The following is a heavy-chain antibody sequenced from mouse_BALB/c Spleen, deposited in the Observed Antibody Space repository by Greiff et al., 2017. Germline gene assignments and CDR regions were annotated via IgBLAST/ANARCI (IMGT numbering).Heavy chain of an antibody. CDR1: GYAFTSYN. Sequence: VQLKQSGPELVKPGASVKVSCKASGYAFTSYNMYWVKQSHGKSLEWIGYIDPYNGGTSYNQKFKGKATLTVDKSSSTAYMHLNSLTSEDSAVYYCARGGYYRYDGAWFAYWGQGTLVTVSA. D-gene: IGHD2-14*01. J-gene: IGHJ3*01. CDR3: ARGGYYRYDGAWFAY. CDR2: IDPYNGGT. V-gene: IGHV1S135*01.